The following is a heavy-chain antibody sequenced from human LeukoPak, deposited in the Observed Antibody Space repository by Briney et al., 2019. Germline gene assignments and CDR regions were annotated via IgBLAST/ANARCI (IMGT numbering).Heavy chain of an antibody. D-gene: IGHD2-2*01. CDR3: TRLRQDCSRNSCYYYFYYYYMDV. V-gene: IGHV3-49*03. CDR1: GFTLGDYD. J-gene: IGHJ6*03. Sequence: GGSLRLPCRASGFTLGDYDMSWFRQAPGKGLEWVGFVRSKSFGGATDYAASVKGRFTISRDDPKSIAYLLMNSLTTEDTAVYYCTRLRQDCSRNSCYYYFYYYYMDVWGEGTTVTVSS. CDR2: VRSKSFGGAT.